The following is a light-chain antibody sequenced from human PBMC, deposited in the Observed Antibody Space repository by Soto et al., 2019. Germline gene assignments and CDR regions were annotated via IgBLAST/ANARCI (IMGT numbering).Light chain of an antibody. CDR1: SSVVGGYNY. CDR2: DVS. Sequence: QSVLTQPASVSGSPGQSITISCTGTSSVVGGYNYVSWYQQHPGKAPKLMIYDVSNRPSGVSNRFSGSKSGNTASLTISGLQAEDEADYYCSSYTSSSFYVFGTGTRSPS. J-gene: IGLJ1*01. V-gene: IGLV2-14*01. CDR3: SSYTSSSFYV.